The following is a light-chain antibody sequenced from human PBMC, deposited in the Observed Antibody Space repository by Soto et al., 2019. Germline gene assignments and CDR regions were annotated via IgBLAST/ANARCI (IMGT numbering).Light chain of an antibody. J-gene: IGKJ4*01. CDR2: KAS. V-gene: IGKV1-5*03. CDR3: QQYYSLVT. Sequence: DIQMTQSPSSLSASAGDRVTITCRASHSISSWLAWYQQKPGKAPKLLIYKASTLESGVPSRFSGSGSGTEFTLTISSLQPDDFATYYCQQYYSLVTFGGGTKVEIK. CDR1: HSISSW.